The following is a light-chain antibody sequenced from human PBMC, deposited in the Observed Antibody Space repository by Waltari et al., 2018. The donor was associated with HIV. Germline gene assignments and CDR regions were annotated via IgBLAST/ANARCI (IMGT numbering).Light chain of an antibody. CDR2: SST. V-gene: IGLV7-43*01. J-gene: IGLJ2*01. Sequence: QTVVTQEPSMTVSPGGTVTLTCNSATGPVGTWPCVNWFQQKPGQPPRPWIYSSTRRHPLTPERFSASLVGDRAALTLSNVWPEDQADYYCMLFFRTSYLFGGGTRVTVL. CDR1: TGPVGTWPC. CDR3: MLFFRTSYL.